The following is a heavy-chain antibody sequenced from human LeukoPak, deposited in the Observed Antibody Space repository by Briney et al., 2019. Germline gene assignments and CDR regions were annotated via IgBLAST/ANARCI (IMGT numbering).Heavy chain of an antibody. CDR3: ARGGPDYGDGATPEHYFDY. CDR1: GFTVSSNY. Sequence: GGSLRLSCAASGFTVSSNYMSWVRQAPGKGLEWVSVIYSGGSTYYADSVKGRFTISRDNSKNTLYLQMNSLRAEDTAVYCCARGGPDYGDGATPEHYFDYWGQGTLVTVSS. D-gene: IGHD4-17*01. V-gene: IGHV3-53*01. CDR2: IYSGGST. J-gene: IGHJ4*02.